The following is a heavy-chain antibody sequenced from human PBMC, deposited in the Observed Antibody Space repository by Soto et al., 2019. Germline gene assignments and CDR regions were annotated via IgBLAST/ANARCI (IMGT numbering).Heavy chain of an antibody. CDR1: GFTFSSYS. Sequence: EVQLVESGGGLVKPGGSLRLSCAASGFTFSSYSMNWVRQAPGKGLGWVSAISSRSDYIYYAVSVKGRFTISRDNAKNSLDLQMNCLTAEDTDVYYCARSTPVSCYDSRSGDYWGQGTLVTVAS. J-gene: IGHJ4*02. CDR3: ARSTPVSCYDSRSGDY. D-gene: IGHD5-12*01. CDR2: ISSRSDYI. V-gene: IGHV3-21*01.